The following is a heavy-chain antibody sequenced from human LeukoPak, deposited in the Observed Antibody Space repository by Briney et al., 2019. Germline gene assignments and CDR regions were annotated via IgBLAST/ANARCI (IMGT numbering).Heavy chain of an antibody. V-gene: IGHV4-4*02. D-gene: IGHD3-10*01. CDR3: AREQPRSRVFDY. CDR1: GGSISSSNW. Sequence: SETLSLTCAVSGGSISSSNWRSWVRQPPGKGPEWIGEINHSGSTNYNPSLKSRVTISVDTSKNQFSLKLSSVTAADTAVYYCAREQPRSRVFDYWGQGTLVTVSS. J-gene: IGHJ4*02. CDR2: INHSGST.